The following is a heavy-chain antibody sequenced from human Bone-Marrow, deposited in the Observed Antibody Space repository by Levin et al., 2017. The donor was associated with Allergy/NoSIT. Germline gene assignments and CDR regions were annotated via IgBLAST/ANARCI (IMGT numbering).Heavy chain of an antibody. CDR3: ARDQFRRATIGARWFDP. CDR1: GFTFSNSW. J-gene: IGHJ5*02. D-gene: IGHD5-24*01. V-gene: IGHV3-7*01. Sequence: GGSLRLSCAASGFTFSNSWMSWVRQAPGKGLEWVANIKEDGSEKYYVDSVKGRFTISRNNAKNSLYVQMNSLRAEDTAVYYCARDQFRRATIGARWFDPWGQGTLVTVSS. CDR2: IKEDGSEK.